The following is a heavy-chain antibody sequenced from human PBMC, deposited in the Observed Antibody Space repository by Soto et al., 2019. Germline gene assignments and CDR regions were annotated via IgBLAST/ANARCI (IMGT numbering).Heavy chain of an antibody. V-gene: IGHV3-74*01. CDR1: GFTFSNYW. CDR3: AKDLHYGASDF. CDR2: INTDGSST. J-gene: IGHJ4*02. D-gene: IGHD4-17*01. Sequence: EVQLVESGGGLVHPGGSLRLSCAASGFTFSNYWMHWVRQVPGKGLEWVSRINTDGSSTGYAASVKGRFTISRDNAKSTLYVQMNRLRADDTAVYYCAKDLHYGASDFWGQGTLVTVSS.